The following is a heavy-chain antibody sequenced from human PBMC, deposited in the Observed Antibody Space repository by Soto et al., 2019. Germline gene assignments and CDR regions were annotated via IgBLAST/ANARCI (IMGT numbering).Heavy chain of an antibody. V-gene: IGHV4-30-4*01. J-gene: IGHJ5*01. D-gene: IGHD2-15*01. CDR1: GDSISTVDYF. Sequence: SETLSLTCSVSGDSISTVDYFWTWIRQPPGQALEYIGYIYKSATTYYNPSFEGRVAISLDTSKSHFSLNVTSVTAADTAVYFCARGRYCLTGRCFPNWFDSWGQGTLVTVSS. CDR2: IYKSATT. CDR3: ARGRYCLTGRCFPNWFDS.